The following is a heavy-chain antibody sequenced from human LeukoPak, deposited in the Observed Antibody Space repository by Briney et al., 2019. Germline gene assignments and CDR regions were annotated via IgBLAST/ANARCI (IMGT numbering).Heavy chain of an antibody. Sequence: RGSLRLSCAASGFTFSSYDMHWVRQATGKGLEWVSAIGTAGDTYYPGSVKGRFTISRDNSKNTLYLQMNSLRAEDTAVYYCARDGGGFLEPHLEVTMAKWGQGTLVTVSS. J-gene: IGHJ4*02. CDR3: ARDGGGFLEPHLEVTMAK. V-gene: IGHV3-13*01. CDR2: IGTAGDT. D-gene: IGHD3-3*01. CDR1: GFTFSSYD.